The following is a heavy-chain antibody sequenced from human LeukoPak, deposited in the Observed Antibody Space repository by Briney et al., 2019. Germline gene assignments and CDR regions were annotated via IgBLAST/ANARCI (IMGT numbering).Heavy chain of an antibody. D-gene: IGHD3-3*01. CDR2: ISYDGSNK. J-gene: IGHJ4*02. CDR1: GFTFSSHA. Sequence: RSLRLSCAASGFTFSSHAMHWVRQAPGKGLEWVAVISYDGSNKYYADSVKGRFTISRDNSKNTLYLQMNSLRAEDTAVYYCARADQYYDFWSGCPYWGQGTLVTVSS. CDR3: ARADQYYDFWSGCPY. V-gene: IGHV3-30-3*01.